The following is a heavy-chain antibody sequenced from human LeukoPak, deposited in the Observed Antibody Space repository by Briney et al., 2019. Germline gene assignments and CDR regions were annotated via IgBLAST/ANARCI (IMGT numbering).Heavy chain of an antibody. V-gene: IGHV3-23*01. CDR2: ISGSGGST. CDR3: AKDYSGSYYGYFDY. CDR1: GFTFSSYA. J-gene: IGHJ4*02. D-gene: IGHD1-26*01. Sequence: GGSLRLSCAASGFTFSSYAMSWVRQAPGKGLEWVSAISGSGGSTYYADSVKGRFTISRDNSKNTLHLQMNSLRAEDTAVYYCAKDYSGSYYGYFDYWGQGTLVTVSS.